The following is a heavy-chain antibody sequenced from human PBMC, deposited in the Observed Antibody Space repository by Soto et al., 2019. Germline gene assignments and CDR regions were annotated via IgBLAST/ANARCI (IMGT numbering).Heavy chain of an antibody. Sequence: QVQLQQWGAGLLKPSETLSLTCAVYGGSFSGYYWTWIRQPPGTGLEWLGEINHSESTNYNPSLKIRVTTSVDTSKNQFSLKLTAATAADTAVYCCARDKITGLFDYWGQGTLVTVSS. V-gene: IGHV4-34*01. CDR3: ARDKITGLFDY. CDR2: INHSEST. D-gene: IGHD2-8*02. CDR1: GGSFSGYY. J-gene: IGHJ4*02.